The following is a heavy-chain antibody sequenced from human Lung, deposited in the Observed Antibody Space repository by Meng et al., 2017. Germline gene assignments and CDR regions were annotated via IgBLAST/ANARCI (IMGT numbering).Heavy chain of an antibody. Sequence: EVQLVESGGGLVKPGGFLRLSCAASGFTFSTYSMKWVRQAPGKGLEWVSSISSSSTYADSVKGRFTISRDNAKNSLYLQMNSLRAEDTAVYYCARGRVVVAATPSDYWGQGTLVTVSS. CDR1: GFTFSTYS. J-gene: IGHJ4*02. D-gene: IGHD2-15*01. V-gene: IGHV3-21*01. CDR2: ISSSST. CDR3: ARGRVVVAATPSDY.